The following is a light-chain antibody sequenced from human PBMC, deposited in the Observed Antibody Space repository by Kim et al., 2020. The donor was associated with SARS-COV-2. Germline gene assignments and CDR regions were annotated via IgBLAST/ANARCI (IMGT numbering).Light chain of an antibody. V-gene: IGKV1-6*01. J-gene: IGKJ4*01. Sequence: ASVGDRVTITCRESQGIRDDLGWYQQKPGKAPKLLMYGASSLQSGVPSRFSGSGFGTDFTLTISNLQPEDFATYYCLQDYDYPLTFGGGTKVDIK. CDR1: QGIRDD. CDR3: LQDYDYPLT. CDR2: GAS.